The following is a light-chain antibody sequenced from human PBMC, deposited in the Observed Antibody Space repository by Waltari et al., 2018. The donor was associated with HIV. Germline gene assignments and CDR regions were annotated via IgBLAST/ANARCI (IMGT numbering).Light chain of an antibody. CDR3: VLYMGSGIWV. CDR1: SGSVSTTYY. Sequence: QTVVTQEPSFSVSPGGTVTLTCGLSSGSVSTTYYPSWYQQTPGQAPRTLIYSTNTRSSWVPYRFSGSILGNRAALTITGAQADDESDYYCVLYMGSGIWVFGGGTKLTVL. V-gene: IGLV8-61*01. CDR2: STN. J-gene: IGLJ3*02.